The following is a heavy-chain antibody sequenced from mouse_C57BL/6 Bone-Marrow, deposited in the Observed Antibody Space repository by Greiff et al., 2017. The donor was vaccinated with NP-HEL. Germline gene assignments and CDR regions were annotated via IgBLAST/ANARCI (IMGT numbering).Heavy chain of an antibody. Sequence: EVKVVESGGDLVKPGGSLKLSCAASGFTFSSYGMSWVRQTPDKRLEWVATISSGGSYTYYPDSVKGRFTISRDNAKNTLYLQMSSLKSEDTAMYYCARLHAMDYWGQGTSVTVSS. CDR2: ISSGGSYT. J-gene: IGHJ4*01. V-gene: IGHV5-6*01. CDR1: GFTFSSYG. CDR3: ARLHAMDY.